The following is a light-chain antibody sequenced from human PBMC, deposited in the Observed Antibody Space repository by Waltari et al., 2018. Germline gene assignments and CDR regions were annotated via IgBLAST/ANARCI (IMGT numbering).Light chain of an antibody. Sequence: EIVLTQSPGTASLSPGDRVTLSCRASQTVGSSSLAWYQQKPGQAPRLVIYRASRRATGIPDRFTGSGSGKDFSLTISRLEPEDFAVYYCQQHGTLPATFGQGTKVEIK. CDR2: RAS. CDR1: QTVGSSS. J-gene: IGKJ1*01. CDR3: QQHGTLPAT. V-gene: IGKV3-20*01.